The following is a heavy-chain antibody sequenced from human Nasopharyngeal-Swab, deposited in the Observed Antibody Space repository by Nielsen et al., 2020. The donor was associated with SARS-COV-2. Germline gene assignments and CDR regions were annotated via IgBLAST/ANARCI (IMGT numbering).Heavy chain of an antibody. CDR1: GFTASSNY. J-gene: IGHJ4*02. CDR3: ARAWGTMGPAFDY. D-gene: IGHD3-10*01. Sequence: GESLKISCAASGFTASSNYMSWVRQAPGKGLEWVSVIYSGGSTYYADSVKGRFTISRDNSKNTLYLQMNSLRAEDTAVYYCARAWGTMGPAFDYWGQGTLVTVSS. V-gene: IGHV3-53*01. CDR2: IYSGGST.